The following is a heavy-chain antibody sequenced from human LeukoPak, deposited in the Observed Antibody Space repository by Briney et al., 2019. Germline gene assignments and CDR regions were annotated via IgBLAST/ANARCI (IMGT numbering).Heavy chain of an antibody. CDR3: ARGRSSGWYRLGTFDY. Sequence: PSETLSLTCTVSGGWGGDYYWSWIRQPPGKGLEWIGYIYYNGNTFYTPSLKSRVTISFDASKNQFSLKLTSVTAADTAVYYCARGRSSGWYRLGTFDYWGQGTLVTVSS. D-gene: IGHD6-19*01. CDR2: IYYNGNT. CDR1: GGWGGDYY. J-gene: IGHJ4*02. V-gene: IGHV4-30-4*01.